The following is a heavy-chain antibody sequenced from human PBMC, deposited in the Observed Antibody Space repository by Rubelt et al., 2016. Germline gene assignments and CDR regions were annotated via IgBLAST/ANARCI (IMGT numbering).Heavy chain of an antibody. Sequence: QVQLLQSGPEVQKPGASVKVSCKASGYTFTNNYMPWVRQAPGHGLEWMGMINPSGGSPTYEQKFQGRVTMTRDTSTTTVYMELSSLRSEDTAVYYCARDGYFDLWGRGTLVTVSS. CDR3: ARDGYFDL. CDR1: GYTFTNNY. J-gene: IGHJ2*01. CDR2: INPSGGSP. V-gene: IGHV1-46*01.